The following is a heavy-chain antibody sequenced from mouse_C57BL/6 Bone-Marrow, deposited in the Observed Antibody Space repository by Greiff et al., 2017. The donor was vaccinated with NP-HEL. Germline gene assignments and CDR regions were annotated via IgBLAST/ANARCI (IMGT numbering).Heavy chain of an antibody. Sequence: DVKLQESGAELVRPGASVKLSCTASGLNIKDDYMHWVKQRPEQGLEWIGWIDPENGDTEYASKFQGKATITADTSSNTAYLQLSSLTSEDTAVYYCTSYGNYERAMDYWGQGTSVTVSS. D-gene: IGHD2-1*01. CDR2: IDPENGDT. CDR3: TSYGNYERAMDY. V-gene: IGHV14-4*01. CDR1: GLNIKDDY. J-gene: IGHJ4*01.